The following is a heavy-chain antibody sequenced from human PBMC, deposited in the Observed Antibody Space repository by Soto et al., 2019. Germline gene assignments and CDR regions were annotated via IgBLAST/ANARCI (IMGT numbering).Heavy chain of an antibody. Sequence: SETLSLTCAVYGGFFSVYYWSWIREPPGTRLEWIGDINHSGSTNYNPSLKSRVTISVDTSKNQFSLKLSSVPAADTAVYYCASGRRGAARRFDYYGQGTLVTVSS. J-gene: IGHJ4*02. CDR1: GGFFSVYY. V-gene: IGHV4-34*01. D-gene: IGHD6-6*01. CDR3: ASGRRGAARRFDY. CDR2: INHSGST.